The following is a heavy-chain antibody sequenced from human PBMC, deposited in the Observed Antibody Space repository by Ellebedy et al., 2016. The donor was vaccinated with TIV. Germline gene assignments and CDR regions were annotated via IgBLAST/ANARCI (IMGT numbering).Heavy chain of an antibody. CDR1: GFSFSSYW. CDR2: IRQDGSEK. V-gene: IGHV3-7*01. J-gene: IGHJ3*02. CDR3: ATDGSYGDYLSPTHAFVI. Sequence: GGSLRLSCGASGFSFSSYWMSWVRQAPGKGLEWVANIRQDGSEKYYVDSVKGRFTISRDNAKNSLYLHLNSLRAEDTGMYYCATDGSYGDYLSPTHAFVIWGQGTMVTVSS. D-gene: IGHD4-17*01.